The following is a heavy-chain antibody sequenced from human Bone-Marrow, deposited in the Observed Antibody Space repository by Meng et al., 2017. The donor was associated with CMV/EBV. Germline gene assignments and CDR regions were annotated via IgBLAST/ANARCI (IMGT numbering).Heavy chain of an antibody. CDR3: ARNLESYFQAGELDC. Sequence: GESLKTSCAASGFTVSSYSMNWVRQAPEKGLEWVSSISRSGRYIYYADSVKGRFTIPRDNAKNSLYLQKNTLRAEDTAGYYCARNLESYFQAGELDCWGQGTLVTVSS. CDR1: GFTVSSYS. J-gene: IGHJ4*02. D-gene: IGHD1-26*01. CDR2: ISRSGRYI. V-gene: IGHV3-21*01.